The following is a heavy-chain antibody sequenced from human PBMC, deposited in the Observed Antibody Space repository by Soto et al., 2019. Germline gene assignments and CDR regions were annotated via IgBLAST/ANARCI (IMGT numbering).Heavy chain of an antibody. V-gene: IGHV4-34*01. CDR3: ARVSGIYYYGMDV. CDR1: GGSFCGYY. Sequence: PSETLSLTYAVDGGSFCGYYWNWIRQPPGKGLEWIGEINHSGSTNYNPSLKSRVTISVDTSKNQFSLKLSSVTAADTAVYYCARVSGIYYYGMDVWGQGTTVTVSS. J-gene: IGHJ6*02. CDR2: INHSGST. D-gene: IGHD3-10*01.